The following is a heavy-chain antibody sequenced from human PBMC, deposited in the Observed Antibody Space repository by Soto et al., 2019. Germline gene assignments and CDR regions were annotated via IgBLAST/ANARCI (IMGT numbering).Heavy chain of an antibody. CDR1: GFTFSSYS. CDR3: ARDVYLLDI. V-gene: IGHV3-21*01. Sequence: EVQLVESGGGLVKPGGSLRLSCAASGFTFSSYSMNWVRQAPGKGLEWVSSISSSSSYIYYADSVKGRFTISRDKAKNAPYQQMTSPRAEDTAVYYCARDVYLLDIWGQGTMVTVSS. J-gene: IGHJ3*02. CDR2: ISSSSSYI.